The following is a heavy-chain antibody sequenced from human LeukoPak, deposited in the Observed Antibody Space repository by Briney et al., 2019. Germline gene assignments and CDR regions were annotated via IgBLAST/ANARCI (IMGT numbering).Heavy chain of an antibody. J-gene: IGHJ5*02. Sequence: SETLSLTRTVSGGSISSSSYYWGWIRQPPGKGLEWIGSIYYSGSTYYNPSLKSRVTISVDTSKNQFSLKLSSVTAADTAVYYCASTPDAPYCSSTSCYTFRFDPWGQGTLVTVSS. D-gene: IGHD2-2*02. CDR3: ASTPDAPYCSSTSCYTFRFDP. V-gene: IGHV4-39*01. CDR1: GGSISSSSYY. CDR2: IYYSGST.